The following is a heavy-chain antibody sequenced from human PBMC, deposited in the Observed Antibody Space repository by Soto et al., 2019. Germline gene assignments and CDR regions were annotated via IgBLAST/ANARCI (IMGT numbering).Heavy chain of an antibody. D-gene: IGHD5-12*01. Sequence: QVQLVQSGAEVKKPGSSVKVSCKASGGTFSDYAITWVRQAPGQGLEWVGRIIPIFGTTTVAQKFQGRVTISADESTVTADMELSGLGSDDTAVYYCAKDGGADGYFGNWLDPWGQGTLVTVSS. CDR2: IIPIFGTT. V-gene: IGHV1-69*15. CDR1: GGTFSDYA. CDR3: AKDGGADGYFGNWLDP. J-gene: IGHJ5*02.